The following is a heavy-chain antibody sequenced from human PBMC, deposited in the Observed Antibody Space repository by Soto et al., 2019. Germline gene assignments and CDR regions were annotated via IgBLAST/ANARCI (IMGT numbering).Heavy chain of an antibody. CDR1: GFTFSSFA. Sequence: EVQLLESGGGLVQPGGSLRLSCAASGFTFSSFAMSWVRQAPGKGLEWVSAISASGDGTYYADSVKGRFTISRDNSKNTLYLQMSSLRAEDTAVYYCAKVDGFLWFELDSWGQGTPVTVSS. J-gene: IGHJ4*02. CDR3: AKVDGFLWFELDS. D-gene: IGHD3-10*01. V-gene: IGHV3-23*01. CDR2: ISASGDGT.